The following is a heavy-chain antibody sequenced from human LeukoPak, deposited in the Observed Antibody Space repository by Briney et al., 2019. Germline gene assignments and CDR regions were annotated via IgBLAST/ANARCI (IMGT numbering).Heavy chain of an antibody. CDR3: ARGHCSSTSCQRGSY. V-gene: IGHV4-34*01. CDR2: INHSGST. J-gene: IGHJ4*02. Sequence: SETLSLTCAVYGGSFSGYYWSWIRQPPGKGLEWIGEINHSGSTNYNPSLKSRVTISVDTSRNQFSLKLSSVTAADTAVYYCARGHCSSTSCQRGSYWGQGTLVTVSS. CDR1: GGSFSGYY. D-gene: IGHD2-2*01.